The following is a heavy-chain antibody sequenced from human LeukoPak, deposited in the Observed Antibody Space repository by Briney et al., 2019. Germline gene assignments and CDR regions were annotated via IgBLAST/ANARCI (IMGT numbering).Heavy chain of an antibody. D-gene: IGHD5-18*01. CDR2: INHSGST. Sequence: SETLSLTCAVYGGSFSGYYWSWIRQPPGKGLEWIGEINHSGSTNYNPSLKSRVTISVDTSKNQFSLKLSFVTAADTAVYYCARGSGCSYSRAVRVKRDWYFDLWGRGTLVTVSS. CDR1: GGSFSGYY. CDR3: ARGSGCSYSRAVRVKRDWYFDL. J-gene: IGHJ2*01. V-gene: IGHV4-34*01.